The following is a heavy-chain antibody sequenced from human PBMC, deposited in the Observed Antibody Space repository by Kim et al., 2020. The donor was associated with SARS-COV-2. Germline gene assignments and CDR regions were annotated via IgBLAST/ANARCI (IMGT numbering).Heavy chain of an antibody. D-gene: IGHD1-1*01. Sequence: SETLSLTCNVSGDSVTSASYYWSWIRQPPGKGLEWIGYINYSGSTNYNTSLKSRVTISVDTSRNHFSLKLTSITAADTAVYYCATALGSTSWNIQGDYFDNWGQGTLVIVSS. V-gene: IGHV4-61*03. CDR1: GDSVTSASYY. CDR2: INYSGST. J-gene: IGHJ4*02. CDR3: ATALGSTSWNIQGDYFDN.